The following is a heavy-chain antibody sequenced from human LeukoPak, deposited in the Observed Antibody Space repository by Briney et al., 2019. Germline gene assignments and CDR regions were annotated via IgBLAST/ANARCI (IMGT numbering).Heavy chain of an antibody. J-gene: IGHJ3*02. CDR2: ISYDGSNK. CDR3: AKAGLWFGELVGAFDI. V-gene: IGHV3-30*18. CDR1: GFTFSSYG. Sequence: GGSLRFSCAASGFTFSSYGMHWVGQAPGKGLEWVVVISYDGSNKYYADSVKGRFTISRDNSKNTLYLQMDSLRAEGTAVYYCAKAGLWFGELVGAFDIWGQGTMVTVSS. D-gene: IGHD3-10*01.